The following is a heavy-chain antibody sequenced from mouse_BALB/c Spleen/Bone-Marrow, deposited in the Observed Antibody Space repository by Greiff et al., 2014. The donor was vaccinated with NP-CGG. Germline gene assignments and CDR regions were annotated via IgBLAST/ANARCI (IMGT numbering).Heavy chain of an antibody. CDR1: GYSITSDYA. D-gene: IGHD2-1*01. CDR2: ISYSGST. CDR3: AGNYWYFDV. J-gene: IGHJ1*01. Sequence: EVQLQQSGPGLVKPSQSPSLTCTVTGYSITSDYAWNWIRQFPGNKLEWMGYISYSGSTSYNPSLKSRVSITRDTSKNQFFLQLNSVTTEDTATYYCAGNYWYFDVWGAGTTVTVSS. V-gene: IGHV3-2*02.